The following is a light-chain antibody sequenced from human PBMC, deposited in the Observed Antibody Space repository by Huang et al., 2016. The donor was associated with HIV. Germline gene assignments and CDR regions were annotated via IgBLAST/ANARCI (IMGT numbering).Light chain of an antibody. CDR2: GAS. V-gene: IGKV3-20*01. CDR1: QSVSRSF. Sequence: EIVLTQSPGSLSLSPGERATLSVRASQSVSRSFLAWYQQKSGQAPRLLIHGASTRATGIPDRFSGSGSGTDFTLTISRLEPEDFAVYYCQQYGSSSWAFGQGTKVEIK. CDR3: QQYGSSSWA. J-gene: IGKJ1*01.